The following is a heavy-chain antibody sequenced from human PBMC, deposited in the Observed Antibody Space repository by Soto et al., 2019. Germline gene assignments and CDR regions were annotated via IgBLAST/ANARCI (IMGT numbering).Heavy chain of an antibody. CDR2: IGGYKGNT. D-gene: IGHD5-18*01. V-gene: IGHV1-18*01. CDR1: GYTFTNYG. Sequence: ASVKVSCKASGYTFTNYGVSWVRQAPGQGLEWMGWIGGYKGNTNYAKKLPGRVTLTPDTSTSTAYIELRSLRFYDTAVYYCAPHTLDTGMPSGYWGQGTLVTVSS. CDR3: APHTLDTGMPSGY. J-gene: IGHJ4*02.